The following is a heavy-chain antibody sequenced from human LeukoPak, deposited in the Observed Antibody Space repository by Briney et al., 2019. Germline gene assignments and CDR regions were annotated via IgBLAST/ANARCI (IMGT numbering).Heavy chain of an antibody. Sequence: KPSETLSLTCTVSGGSFSNYFWTWIRQPPGKGLEWTGEISLSGTIKYNPSLKSRVTISVDTSKNQFSLKLSTVTAADAAVYYCALSTTTVTTRTLDYWGQGALVIVSS. V-gene: IGHV4-34*01. CDR2: ISLSGTI. CDR3: ALSTTTVTTRTLDY. D-gene: IGHD4-17*01. CDR1: GGSFSNYF. J-gene: IGHJ4*02.